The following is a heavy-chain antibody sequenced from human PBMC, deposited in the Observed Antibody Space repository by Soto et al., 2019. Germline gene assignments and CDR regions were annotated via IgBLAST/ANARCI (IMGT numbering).Heavy chain of an antibody. Sequence: HPGGSLRLSCAASGLTFSNYEMHWVRQAPGKGLEWVSRINSDGSSTSYADSVKGRFTISRDNAKNTLYLQMNSLRAEDTAVYYCARDWVALTIFGELYYYGMDVWGQGTTVTVSS. D-gene: IGHD3-3*01. V-gene: IGHV3-74*01. CDR3: ARDWVALTIFGELYYYGMDV. CDR2: INSDGSST. CDR1: GLTFSNYE. J-gene: IGHJ6*02.